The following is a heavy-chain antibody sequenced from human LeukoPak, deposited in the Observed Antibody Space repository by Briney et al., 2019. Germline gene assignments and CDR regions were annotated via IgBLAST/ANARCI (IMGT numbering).Heavy chain of an antibody. V-gene: IGHV4-30-2*01. CDR1: GGSISSGGYY. CDR3: ARALTASPEGFDP. Sequence: SVTLSLTCTVSGGSISSGGYYWSWIRQPPGKGLEWIGYIYHSGSTYYNPSLKSRVTISVDRSKNQFSLKLSSVTAADTAVYYCARALTASPEGFDPWGQGTLVTVSS. J-gene: IGHJ5*02. CDR2: IYHSGST.